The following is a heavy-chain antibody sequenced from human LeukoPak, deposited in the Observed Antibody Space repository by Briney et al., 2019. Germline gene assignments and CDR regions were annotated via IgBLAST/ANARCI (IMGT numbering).Heavy chain of an antibody. CDR2: ISGSGGST. CDR1: GFTFSSYA. J-gene: IGHJ6*02. Sequence: GGSLRLSCAASGFTFSSYAMSWVRQAPGKGLEWVSAISGSGGSTYYAGSVKGRFTISRDNSKNTLYLQMNSLKTEDTAVYYCTRRFDRVLGKQQLVLYYGMDVWGQGTTVTVSS. V-gene: IGHV3-23*01. CDR3: TRRFDRVLGKQQLVLYYGMDV. D-gene: IGHD6-13*01.